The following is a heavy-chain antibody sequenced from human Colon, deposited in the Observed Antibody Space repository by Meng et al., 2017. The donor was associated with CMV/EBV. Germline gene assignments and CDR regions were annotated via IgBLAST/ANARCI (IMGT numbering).Heavy chain of an antibody. V-gene: IGHV4-61*01. D-gene: IGHD3-22*01. CDR3: AGDLIGSGYVYFDY. CDR1: GGSVNSGSYY. J-gene: IGHJ4*02. Sequence: GSLRLSCTVSGGSVNSGSYYWSWIRQPPGKGLEWIGYVYYSGNTNYNPSLKSRVTISLDTSKNQFSLKLSSVTAADTAVYYCAGDLIGSGYVYFDYWGQGTLVTVSS. CDR2: VYYSGNT.